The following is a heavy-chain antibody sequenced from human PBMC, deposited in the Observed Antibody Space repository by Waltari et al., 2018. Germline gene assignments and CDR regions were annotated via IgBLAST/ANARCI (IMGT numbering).Heavy chain of an antibody. V-gene: IGHV1-2*02. CDR2: INPNSGGT. CDR3: TRVWFHSGFDF. J-gene: IGHJ4*02. CDR1: GYTPGNY. Sequence: QVQLVQSGPEVKKPGASVKVSCQTSGYTPGNYIHWVRQAPGQGLEWLGLINPNSGGTDYAEKFQDRVTLTRDTSISTVYMELSSLRSDDTAVYYCTRVWFHSGFDFWGQGTLVAVTS. D-gene: IGHD1-26*01.